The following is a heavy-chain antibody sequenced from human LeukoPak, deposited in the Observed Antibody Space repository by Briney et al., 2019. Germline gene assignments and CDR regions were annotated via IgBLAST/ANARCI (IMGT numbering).Heavy chain of an antibody. D-gene: IGHD4-17*01. J-gene: IGHJ5*02. CDR3: ARSPQGTATTANWLDP. CDR1: GFTFSSYS. Sequence: PGGSLRLSCAASGFTFSSYSMNWIRQPPGKGLEWIGSIYYSGSTYYNPSLKSRVTISVDTSKKQFSLNLISVTAADTAVYYCARSPQGTATTANWLDPWGQGTLVTVSS. CDR2: IYYSGST. V-gene: IGHV4-39*07.